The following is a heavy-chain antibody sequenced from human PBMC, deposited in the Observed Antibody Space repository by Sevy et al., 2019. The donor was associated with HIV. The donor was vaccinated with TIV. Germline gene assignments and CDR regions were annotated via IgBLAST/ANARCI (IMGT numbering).Heavy chain of an antibody. J-gene: IGHJ3*01. CDR3: VRLGGRSSFAFDL. V-gene: IGHV3-73*01. D-gene: IGHD6-6*01. CDR2: IKTKTDNYAT. CDR1: GFTFSGSP. Sequence: GGSLRLSCAASGFTFSGSPMHWVRQASGKGLEWIGRIKTKTDNYATAYAASVKGRFTVSRDDSKNTAFLQMNSLKTEDTAVYYCVRLGGRSSFAFDLWGQGTMVTVSS.